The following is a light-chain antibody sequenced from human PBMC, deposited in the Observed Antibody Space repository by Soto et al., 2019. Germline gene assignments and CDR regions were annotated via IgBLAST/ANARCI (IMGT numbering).Light chain of an antibody. Sequence: DIVMTQSPDSLAVSLGERATINCKSSQTLFDSSNNKDYLTWYPQKPGQPPKLRMYWASTREFGVPDRFSGSGSGTDFTLTISSLQAEDVAVYFCQQYYSTPRTFGHGTKLDIK. V-gene: IGKV4-1*01. CDR2: WAS. CDR1: QTLFDSSNNKDY. J-gene: IGKJ1*01. CDR3: QQYYSTPRT.